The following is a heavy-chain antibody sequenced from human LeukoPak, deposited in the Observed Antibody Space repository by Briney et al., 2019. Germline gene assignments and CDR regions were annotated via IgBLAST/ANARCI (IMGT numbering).Heavy chain of an antibody. J-gene: IGHJ4*02. CDR1: GGSISRGDYY. D-gene: IGHD4-17*01. CDR3: AREFAVTKTKIFDY. Sequence: SQTLSLTCTVSGGSISRGDYYWNWIRQPPGKGLEWNGIIYYSGSTYYNPSLKSRVTISADTSKNRFSLRLSSVTAADTAVYFCAREFAVTKTKIFDYWGQGTLVTVSS. CDR2: IYYSGST. V-gene: IGHV4-30-4*08.